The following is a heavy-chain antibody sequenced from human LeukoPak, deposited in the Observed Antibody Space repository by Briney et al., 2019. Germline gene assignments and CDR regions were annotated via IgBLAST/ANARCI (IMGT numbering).Heavy chain of an antibody. CDR1: GGSISSYY. D-gene: IGHD2-15*01. Sequence: SETLSLTCTVSGGSISSYYWSWIRQPPGKGLEWIGYIYYSGSTNYNPSLKSRVTISVDTSKNQFSLKLSSVTAADTAVYYCARHGSGEPFDIWGQGTMVTVSS. J-gene: IGHJ3*02. V-gene: IGHV4-59*01. CDR3: ARHGSGEPFDI. CDR2: IYYSGST.